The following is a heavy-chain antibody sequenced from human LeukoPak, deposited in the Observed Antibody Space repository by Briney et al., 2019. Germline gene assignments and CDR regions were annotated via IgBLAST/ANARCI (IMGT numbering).Heavy chain of an antibody. CDR3: ARASPYYYDSSGYYRFDY. V-gene: IGHV4-59*01. CDR1: GGSISSYY. Sequence: SETLSLTCTVSGGSISSYYWSWIRQPPGKGLEWIGYICYSGSTNYNPSLKSRVTISVDTSKNQFSLKLSSVTAADTAVYYCARASPYYYDSSGYYRFDYWGQGTLVTVSS. D-gene: IGHD3-22*01. J-gene: IGHJ4*02. CDR2: ICYSGST.